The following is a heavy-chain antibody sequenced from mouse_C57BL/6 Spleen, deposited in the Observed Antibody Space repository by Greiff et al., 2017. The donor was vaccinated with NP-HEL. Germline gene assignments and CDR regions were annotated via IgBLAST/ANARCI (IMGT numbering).Heavy chain of an antibody. Sequence: VQLKESGPGLVKPSQSLSLTCSVTGYSITSGYYWNWIRQFPGNKLEWMGYISYDGSNNYNPSLKNRISITRDTSKNQFFLKLNSGTTEDTATYYCARRGSNYWYFDVWGTGTTVTVSS. CDR2: ISYDGSN. D-gene: IGHD2-5*01. J-gene: IGHJ1*03. CDR1: GYSITSGYY. CDR3: ARRGSNYWYFDV. V-gene: IGHV3-6*01.